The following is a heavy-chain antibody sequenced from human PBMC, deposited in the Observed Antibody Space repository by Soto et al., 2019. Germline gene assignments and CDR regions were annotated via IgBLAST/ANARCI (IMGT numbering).Heavy chain of an antibody. Sequence: SVKVSCKASGGTFSSYAISWVRQAPGQGLEWMGGIIPIFGTANYAQKFQGRVTITADESTSTAYMELSSLRAEDTAVYYCANHYYDSSGYPYFDYWGQGTLVTVSS. J-gene: IGHJ4*02. CDR2: IIPIFGTA. CDR3: ANHYYDSSGYPYFDY. V-gene: IGHV1-69*13. CDR1: GGTFSSYA. D-gene: IGHD3-22*01.